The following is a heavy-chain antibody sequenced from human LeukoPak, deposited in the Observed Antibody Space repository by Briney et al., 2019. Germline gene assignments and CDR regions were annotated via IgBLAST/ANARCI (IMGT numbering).Heavy chain of an antibody. J-gene: IGHJ3*02. CDR3: ARDRGDRNAFDI. CDR1: GNSISRYY. V-gene: IGHV4-4*07. D-gene: IGHD3-10*01. Sequence: SETLSLTCTVSGNSISRYYCSWIRQPAGKGLEWIGRISTGGTTNYNPSLTSRVTMSVDTSKNQFSLKLTSVTAADTAVYYCARDRGDRNAFDIWGQGTMVTVSS. CDR2: ISTGGTT.